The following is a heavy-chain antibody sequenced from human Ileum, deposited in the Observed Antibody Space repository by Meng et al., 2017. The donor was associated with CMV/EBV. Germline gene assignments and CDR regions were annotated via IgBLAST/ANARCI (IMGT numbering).Heavy chain of an antibody. CDR3: AREIPSSSWYYLDY. CDR1: GGSISSGDYY. V-gene: IGHV4-30-4*08. Sequence: QVELLESGPRLVKPSQTLSLTCTGSGGSISSGDYYWSWIRQPPGKGLEWIGYIYYSGSTYYNPSLKSRVTISVDTSKNQFSLKLSSVTAADTAVYYCAREIPSSSWYYLDYWGQGTLVTVSS. CDR2: IYYSGST. D-gene: IGHD6-13*01. J-gene: IGHJ4*02.